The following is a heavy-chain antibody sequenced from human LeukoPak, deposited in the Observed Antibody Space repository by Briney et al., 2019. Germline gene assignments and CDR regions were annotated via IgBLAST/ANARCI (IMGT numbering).Heavy chain of an antibody. J-gene: IGHJ4*02. V-gene: IGHV3-30-3*01. CDR3: ITMVRGVIRDWYYFDY. CDR2: ISYDGSNK. D-gene: IGHD3-10*01. CDR1: GGSISSYY. Sequence: LSLTCTVSGGSISSYYWSWIRQPPGKGLEWVAVISYDGSNKYYADSVKGRFTISRDNSKNTLYLQMNSLRAEDTAVYYCITMVRGVIRDWYYFDYWGQGTLVTVSS.